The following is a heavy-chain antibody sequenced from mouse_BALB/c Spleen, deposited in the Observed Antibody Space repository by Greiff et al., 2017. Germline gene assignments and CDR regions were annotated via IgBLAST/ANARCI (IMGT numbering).Heavy chain of an antibody. V-gene: IGHV5-6*01. CDR2: ISSGGSYT. D-gene: IGHD2-1*01. CDR3: ARHRDGNYNFDY. J-gene: IGHJ2*01. CDR1: GFTFSSYG. Sequence: EVQRVESGGDLVKPGGSLKLSCAASGFTFSSYGMSWVRQTPDKRLEWVATISSGGSYTYYPDSVKGRFTISRDNAKNTLYLQMSSLKSEDTAMYYCARHRDGNYNFDYWGQGTTLTVSS.